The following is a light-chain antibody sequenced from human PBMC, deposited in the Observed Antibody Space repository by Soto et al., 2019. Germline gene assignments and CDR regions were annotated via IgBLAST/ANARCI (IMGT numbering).Light chain of an antibody. J-gene: IGLJ2*01. CDR1: SSNIGAGYD. CDR3: QSSDNSLPGLVI. Sequence: QCVLTQPPSMSGAPGQRVTMSCTWSSSNIGAGYDVHWYQQLPGTPPKLLIYLNNDRPSGVPDRFSGSKSGTSASLAITGLRADDEAVYYCQSSDNSLPGLVIFGGGTKVTVL. CDR2: LNN. V-gene: IGLV1-40*01.